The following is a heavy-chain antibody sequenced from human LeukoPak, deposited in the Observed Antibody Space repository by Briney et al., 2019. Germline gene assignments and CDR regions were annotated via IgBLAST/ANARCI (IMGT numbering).Heavy chain of an antibody. V-gene: IGHV4-39*07. D-gene: IGHD1/OR15-1a*01. CDR3: VGDVEELVT. Sequence: SETLSLTCSVSGGSIRSSFYWGWIRQPPGKGLEWIASISGSISYSDTYYNPSLKSRVTISVDSSKNQFSLKLSSVTAADTAVYYCVGDVEELVTWGQGTLVTVSS. CDR2: ISGSISYSDT. CDR1: GGSIRSSFY. J-gene: IGHJ5*02.